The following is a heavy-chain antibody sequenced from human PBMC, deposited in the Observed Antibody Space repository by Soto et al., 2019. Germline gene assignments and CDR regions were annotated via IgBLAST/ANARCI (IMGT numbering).Heavy chain of an antibody. Sequence: GGSLRLSCAASGFTFSSYGMHWVRQAPGKGLEWVAVISYDGSNKYYADSVKGRFTISRDNSKNTLCLQMNSLRAEDTAVYYCAKDLQHTSYYDFWSGSPTGYYYYGMDVWGQGTTVTVSS. V-gene: IGHV3-30*18. CDR3: AKDLQHTSYYDFWSGSPTGYYYYGMDV. CDR2: ISYDGSNK. CDR1: GFTFSSYG. J-gene: IGHJ6*02. D-gene: IGHD3-3*01.